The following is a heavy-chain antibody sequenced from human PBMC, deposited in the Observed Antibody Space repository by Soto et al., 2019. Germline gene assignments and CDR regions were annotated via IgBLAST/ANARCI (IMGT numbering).Heavy chain of an antibody. CDR2: ISAYNGNT. D-gene: IGHD3-22*01. CDR3: AGDPDNYYDRSGLSLNAVEI. J-gene: IGHJ3*02. Sequence: QVQLVQSGAEVKKPGASVKVSCKASGYTFTTYGISWVRQAPGQRLEWMGWISAYNGNTNYAQKIQGRVTMTPDTSTSTDNMEMRSLRSDDKAVYYWAGDPDNYYDRSGLSLNAVEIWGQGTMVTVSS. V-gene: IGHV1-18*01. CDR1: GYTFTTYG.